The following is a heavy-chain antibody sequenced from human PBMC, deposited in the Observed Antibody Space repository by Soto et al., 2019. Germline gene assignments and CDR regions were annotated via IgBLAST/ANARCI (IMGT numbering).Heavy chain of an antibody. D-gene: IGHD3-3*01. CDR3: ARARRFLEWLFDY. CDR1: GGTFSSYA. Sequence: QVQLVQSGAEVKKPGSSVTVSCKASGGTFSSYAISWVRQAPGQGLEWMGGIIPIFGTANYAQKFQGRVTITADESTSTAYMGLSSLRSEDTAVYYCARARRFLEWLFDYWGQGTLVTVSS. CDR2: IIPIFGTA. J-gene: IGHJ4*02. V-gene: IGHV1-69*01.